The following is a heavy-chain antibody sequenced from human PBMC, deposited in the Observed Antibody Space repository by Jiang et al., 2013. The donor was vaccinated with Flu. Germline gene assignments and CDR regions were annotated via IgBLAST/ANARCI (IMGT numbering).Heavy chain of an antibody. CDR1: GSTLTKDA. Sequence: SGAEVKRPGASMKVSCKVSGSTLTKDAISWVRQAPGQGLEWMGWISGINGKTNYAPRFQGRVTMTTVTTETSTTIAYMELRSLTFDDTAVYFCARDPVTDYDILTGNLRLYGMDVWGQGTTVTVSS. V-gene: IGHV1-18*01. CDR2: ISGINGKT. J-gene: IGHJ6*02. CDR3: ARDPVTDYDILTGNLRLYGMDV. D-gene: IGHD3-9*01.